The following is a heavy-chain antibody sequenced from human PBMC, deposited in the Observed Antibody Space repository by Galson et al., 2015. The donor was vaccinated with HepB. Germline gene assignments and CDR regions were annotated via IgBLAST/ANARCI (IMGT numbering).Heavy chain of an antibody. V-gene: IGHV1-18*04. CDR2: ISAYNGNT. CDR3: ARASGRVVAATYFDL. Sequence: SVKVSCKASGYTFTSYGISWVRQAPGQGLEWMGWISAYNGNTNYAQKLQGRVTITADKSTSTAYMELSSLRSEDTAVYYCARASGRVVAATYFDLWGRGTLVTVSS. J-gene: IGHJ2*01. CDR1: GYTFTSYG. D-gene: IGHD2-15*01.